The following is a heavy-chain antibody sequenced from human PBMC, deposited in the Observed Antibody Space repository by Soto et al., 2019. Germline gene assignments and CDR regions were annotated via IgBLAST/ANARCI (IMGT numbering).Heavy chain of an antibody. D-gene: IGHD5-12*01. CDR1: GGSISSYY. J-gene: IGHJ4*02. CDR2: IYYSGST. Sequence: QVQLQESGPGLVKPSETLSLTCTVSGGSISSYYWSWIRQPPGKGLEWIGYIYYSGSTNYNPSLKSRGTRSVDTSKNQFSLKLSSVTAADTAVYYCARLEMATSMPIDYWGQGTLVTVSA. V-gene: IGHV4-59*08. CDR3: ARLEMATSMPIDY.